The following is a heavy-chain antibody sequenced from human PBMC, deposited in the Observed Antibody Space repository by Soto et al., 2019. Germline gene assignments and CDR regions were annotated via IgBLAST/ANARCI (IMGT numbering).Heavy chain of an antibody. J-gene: IGHJ4*02. D-gene: IGHD6-13*01. CDR2: IYYSGST. Sequence: SETLSLTCTVSGGSISSSSYYWGWIRQPPGKGLEWIGSIYYSGSTYYNPSLKSRVTISVDTSKNQFSLKLSSVTAADTAVYYCARLYSSSWYFDYWGQGTLVTVSS. CDR1: GGSISSSSYY. V-gene: IGHV4-39*01. CDR3: ARLYSSSWYFDY.